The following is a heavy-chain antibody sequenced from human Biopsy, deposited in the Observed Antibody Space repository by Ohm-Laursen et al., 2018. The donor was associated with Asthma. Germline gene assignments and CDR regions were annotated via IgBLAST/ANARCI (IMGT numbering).Heavy chain of an antibody. J-gene: IGHJ4*02. CDR1: SSSLTALS. V-gene: IGHV1-24*01. CDR3: ASDFPKDYVRYNFQF. Sequence: SVTVSCHLYSSSLTALSMHCVRQPPGPWLESLGGHDLAEGGTVNARRFQGRVTMTEDTSTDTAYKELSSLSSDDTAVYYWASDFPKDYVRYNFQFWGQGTLVTVSS. CDR2: HDLAEGGT. D-gene: IGHD4-17*01.